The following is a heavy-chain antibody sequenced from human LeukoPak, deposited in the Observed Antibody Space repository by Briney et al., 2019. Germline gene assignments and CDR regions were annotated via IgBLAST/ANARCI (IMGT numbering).Heavy chain of an antibody. V-gene: IGHV4-39*07. D-gene: IGHD6-13*01. CDR3: ARSGVSGEDGYSSSWYEVAFDY. J-gene: IGHJ4*02. CDR2: INHSGST. Sequence: SETLSLTCTVSGGSISSSSYYWGWIRQPPGKGLEWIGEINHSGSTNYNPSLKNRVTISVDTSKNQFSLKLSSVTAADTAVYYCARSGVSGEDGYSSSWYEVAFDYWGQGTLVTVSS. CDR1: GGSISSSSYY.